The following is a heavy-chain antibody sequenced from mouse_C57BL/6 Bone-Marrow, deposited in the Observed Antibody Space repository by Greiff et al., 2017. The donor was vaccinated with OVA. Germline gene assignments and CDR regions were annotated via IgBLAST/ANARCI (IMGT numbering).Heavy chain of an antibody. Sequence: VKLVESGAELVKPGASVKMSCKASGYTFTTYPIEWMKQNHGKSLEWIGNFHPYNDDTKYNEKFKGKATLTVEKSSSTVYLELSRLTSDDSAVYYCARGYYGSSPYYFDYWGQGTTLTVSS. CDR2: FHPYNDDT. V-gene: IGHV1-47*01. J-gene: IGHJ2*01. CDR3: ARGYYGSSPYYFDY. D-gene: IGHD1-1*01. CDR1: GYTFTTYP.